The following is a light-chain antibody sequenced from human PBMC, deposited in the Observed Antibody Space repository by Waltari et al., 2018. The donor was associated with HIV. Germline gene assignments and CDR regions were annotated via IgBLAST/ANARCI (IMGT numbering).Light chain of an antibody. CDR2: GAS. CDR3: QQYSNRPPRT. CDR1: QSVSSN. J-gene: IGKJ1*01. V-gene: IGKV3-15*01. Sequence: EIVMTQSPATLSVSPGERATLSCRASQSVSSNVAWYQQKPGQAPRLLIYGASTRATGVPARFSGSGSGTESTLTISSLQSEDFAVYYCQQYSNRPPRTFGQGTKVEVK.